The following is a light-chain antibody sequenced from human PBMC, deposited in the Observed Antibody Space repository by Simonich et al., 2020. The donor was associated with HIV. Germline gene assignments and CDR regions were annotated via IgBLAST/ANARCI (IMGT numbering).Light chain of an antibody. CDR3: QQYDKWPLF. J-gene: IGKJ2*01. CDR1: QSVSNN. CDR2: GAS. Sequence: EVVMTQSPATLSVSPGERATPSCRASQSVSNNLAWYQKKPGQAPRRLIYGASTRATGIPARFSGSGSGTEFTLTISSMQSEDFAVYYCQQYDKWPLFFGQGTKLELK. V-gene: IGKV3-15*01.